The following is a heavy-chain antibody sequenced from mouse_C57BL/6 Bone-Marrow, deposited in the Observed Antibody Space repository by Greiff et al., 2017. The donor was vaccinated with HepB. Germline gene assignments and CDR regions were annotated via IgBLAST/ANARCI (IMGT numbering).Heavy chain of an antibody. CDR1: GYTFTSYW. CDR2: IHTNSGST. D-gene: IGHD2-1*01. CDR3: ESGGDGNYRFDY. V-gene: IGHV1-64*01. Sequence: QVQLQQPGAELVKPGASVKLSCKASGYTFTSYWMHWVKQRPGQGLEWIGMIHTNSGSTNYNEKFKSKATLTVDKSSSTVYMQLSSLTSEDSAVYFCESGGDGNYRFDYWGKGTTLTVSS. J-gene: IGHJ2*01.